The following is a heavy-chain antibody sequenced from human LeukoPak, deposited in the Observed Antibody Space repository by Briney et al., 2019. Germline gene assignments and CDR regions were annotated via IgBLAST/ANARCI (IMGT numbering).Heavy chain of an antibody. CDR2: ISAYNGNT. V-gene: IGHV1-18*01. J-gene: IGHJ4*02. CDR1: GYTFTSYG. CDR3: ARGLIYDSSGYYPDY. Sequence: ASVKVSCKASGYTFTSYGISWVRQAPGQGLEWMGWISAYNGNTNYAQKLQDRVTMTTDTSTSTAYMELRSLRSDDTAVYYCARGLIYDSSGYYPDYWGQGTLVTVSS. D-gene: IGHD3-22*01.